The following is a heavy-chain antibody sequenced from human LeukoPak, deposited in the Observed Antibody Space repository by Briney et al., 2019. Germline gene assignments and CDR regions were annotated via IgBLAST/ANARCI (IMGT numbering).Heavy chain of an antibody. Sequence: GESLKISCKGSGYSFTNYWIGWVRQMPGKGLEWMGIIYPGDSDTRYIPSFQGQVSISADKSTSTAYLQWSSLRASDTAMYYCARRVDSYWFFDYWGQGTLVIVSS. CDR2: IYPGDSDT. CDR1: GYSFTNYW. J-gene: IGHJ4*02. V-gene: IGHV5-51*01. D-gene: IGHD1-26*01. CDR3: ARRVDSYWFFDY.